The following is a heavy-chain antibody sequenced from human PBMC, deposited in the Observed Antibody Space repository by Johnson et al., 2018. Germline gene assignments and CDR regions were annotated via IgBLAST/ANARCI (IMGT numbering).Heavy chain of an antibody. CDR3: AREFHGLTGYMDV. J-gene: IGHJ6*03. CDR2: LYYSGST. CDR1: GGSISSGGYY. Sequence: QVQLQESGPGLVKPSQPLSLSCTVSGGSISSGGYYWSWIRQHPGKGLEWIGYLYYSGSTYYNPSLKGRVTRTVDTSKNQFSLKLGPVTAADTAVYYCAREFHGLTGYMDVWGKGTTVTVSS. V-gene: IGHV4-31*03. D-gene: IGHD2-21*01.